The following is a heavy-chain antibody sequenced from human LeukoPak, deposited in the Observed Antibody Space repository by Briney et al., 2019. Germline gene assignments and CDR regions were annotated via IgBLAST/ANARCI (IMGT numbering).Heavy chain of an antibody. J-gene: IGHJ6*03. CDR3: ARAPRIQPSYYYYMDV. CDR1: GGSISSGGYY. CDR2: IYYSGST. Sequence: SETLSLTCTVSGGSISSGGYYWSWIRQHPGKGLEWIGYIYYSGSTYYNPSLKSRVTISVDTSKNQFSLKLSSVTAADTAVYYCARAPRIQPSYYYYMDVWGKGTTVTVSS. D-gene: IGHD5-18*01. V-gene: IGHV4-31*03.